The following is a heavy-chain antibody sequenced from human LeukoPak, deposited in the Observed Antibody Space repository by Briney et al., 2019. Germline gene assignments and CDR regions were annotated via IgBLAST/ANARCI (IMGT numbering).Heavy chain of an antibody. CDR2: IGISSNKI. D-gene: IGHD5-12*01. V-gene: IGHV3-21*01. Sequence: PGGSLRLSCAASGFTLRSYTMNWVRQAPGKGLEWVSSIGISSNKIYYADSVKGRFIISRDNAKNSVYLQMNSLRAEDTAVYYCARDRGYGDHRIWFDPWGQGTQVTVSS. CDR1: GFTLRSYT. J-gene: IGHJ5*02. CDR3: ARDRGYGDHRIWFDP.